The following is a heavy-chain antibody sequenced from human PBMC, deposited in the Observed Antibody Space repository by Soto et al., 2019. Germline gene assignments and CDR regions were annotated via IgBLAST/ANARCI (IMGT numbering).Heavy chain of an antibody. CDR1: GGSISSSSYY. V-gene: IGHV4-39*01. Sequence: SETLSLTCTVSGGSISSSSYYWGWIRQPPGKGLEWIGSIYYSGSTYYNPSLKSRVTISVDTSKNQFSLKLSSVTAADTAVYYCARAQGGNYGDYVYYYYGMDVWGQGTTVTVSS. CDR3: ARAQGGNYGDYVYYYYGMDV. D-gene: IGHD4-17*01. J-gene: IGHJ6*02. CDR2: IYYSGST.